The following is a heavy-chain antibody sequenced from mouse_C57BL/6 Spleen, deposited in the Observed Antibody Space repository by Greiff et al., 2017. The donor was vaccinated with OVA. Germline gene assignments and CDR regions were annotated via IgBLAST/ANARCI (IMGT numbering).Heavy chain of an antibody. V-gene: IGHV5-15*01. D-gene: IGHD2-2*01. Sequence: EVQRVESGGGLVQPGGSLKLSCAASGFTFSDYGMAWVRQAPRKGPEWVAFISNLAYSIYYADTVTGRFTISRENAKNTLYLEMSSLRSEDTAMYYCARGGYGYDEGYYFDYWGQGTTLTVSS. J-gene: IGHJ2*01. CDR1: GFTFSDYG. CDR3: ARGGYGYDEGYYFDY. CDR2: ISNLAYSI.